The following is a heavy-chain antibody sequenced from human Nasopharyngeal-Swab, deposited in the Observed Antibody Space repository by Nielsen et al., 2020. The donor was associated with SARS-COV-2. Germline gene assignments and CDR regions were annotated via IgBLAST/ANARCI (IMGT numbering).Heavy chain of an antibody. Sequence: SETLSLTCAVYGGSFSGYVWSWIRKPPGKGLEWIGEINHSGSTNSNPSLKSRGTISVDTSKNQFSLKLSSVTAADTAVYYCAQLEEATERNYWGQGTLVTVSS. CDR3: AQLEEATERNY. D-gene: IGHD5-12*01. V-gene: IGHV4-34*01. CDR1: GGSFSGYV. J-gene: IGHJ4*02. CDR2: INHSGST.